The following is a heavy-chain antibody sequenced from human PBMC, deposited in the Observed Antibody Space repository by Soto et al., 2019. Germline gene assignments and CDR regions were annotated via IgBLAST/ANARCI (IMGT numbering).Heavy chain of an antibody. CDR2: ISGSGGST. J-gene: IGHJ6*02. CDR1: GFSFSSFA. D-gene: IGHD4-17*01. CDR3: AKGLRQGAVNTFFYSYGMDV. Sequence: EVQLLESGGGLVQPGGSLRLSCAASGFSFSSFAMTWVRQAPGKGLEGVSAISGSGGSTYYADSVKGRFTVSRDNSKNTVELLMNSLRPEDTAVYYCAKGLRQGAVNTFFYSYGMDVWGQGATVTVSS. V-gene: IGHV3-23*01.